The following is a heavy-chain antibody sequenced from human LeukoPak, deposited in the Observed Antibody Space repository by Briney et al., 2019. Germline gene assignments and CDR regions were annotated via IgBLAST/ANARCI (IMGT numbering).Heavy chain of an antibody. D-gene: IGHD6-13*01. CDR2: INPNSGGT. Sequence: ASVKVSCMASGYTFNGYYIYWVRQAPGQGLEWMGLINPNSGGTNYAQKFQGRVTMTRDTSLSTAYMELSSLKSDDTAMYYCARVWSTAASGWNWFDPLGQGTLVTVSS. CDR3: ARVWSTAASGWNWFDP. V-gene: IGHV1-2*02. CDR1: GYTFNGYY. J-gene: IGHJ5*02.